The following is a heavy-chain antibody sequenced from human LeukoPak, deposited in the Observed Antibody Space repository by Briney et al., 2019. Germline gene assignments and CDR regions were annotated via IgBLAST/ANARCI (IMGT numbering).Heavy chain of an antibody. CDR1: GGSINNYY. CDR3: AALVGPTKAVDY. J-gene: IGHJ4*02. CDR2: IYCSGSTTHN. D-gene: IGHD1-26*01. V-gene: IGHV4-59*01. Sequence: KASETLSLTCTVSGGSINNYYWSWIRQPPGKALEWIGYIYCSGSTTHNNYNPSLKSRVTISVDTSKNEFSLKLSSVTAADTAVYYCAALVGPTKAVDYWGQGTLVTVSS.